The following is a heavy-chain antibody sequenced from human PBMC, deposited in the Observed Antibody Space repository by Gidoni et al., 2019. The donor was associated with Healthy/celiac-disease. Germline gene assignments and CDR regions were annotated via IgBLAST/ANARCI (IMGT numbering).Heavy chain of an antibody. CDR3: ARASGLSSVVFDY. Sequence: HVQLLQSGAEAPKPGSSVKVSSKASGGTFSSYASSWVRQAPGQGLEWMGGIIPIFGTANYAQKYEGRVTITADESTSTAYMELSSLRSEDTAVYYCARASGLSSVVFDYWGQGTLVTVSS. CDR1: GGTFSSYA. D-gene: IGHD3-22*01. J-gene: IGHJ4*02. CDR2: IIPIFGTA. V-gene: IGHV1-69*01.